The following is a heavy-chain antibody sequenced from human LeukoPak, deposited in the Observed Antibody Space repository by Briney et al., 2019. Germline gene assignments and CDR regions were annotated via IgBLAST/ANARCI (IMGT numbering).Heavy chain of an antibody. V-gene: IGHV4-39*01. D-gene: IGHD4-17*01. Sequence: PSETLSLTCTVSGASISSAVYYWGCIRQPPGKGLEWIGSIYYSGNTYYNPSLKSRVTISSDTSKNQFSLKLNSVTAADTAVYYCARPIYGDYFDFWGPGTVVTVSS. J-gene: IGHJ4*02. CDR3: ARPIYGDYFDF. CDR1: GASISSAVYY. CDR2: IYYSGNT.